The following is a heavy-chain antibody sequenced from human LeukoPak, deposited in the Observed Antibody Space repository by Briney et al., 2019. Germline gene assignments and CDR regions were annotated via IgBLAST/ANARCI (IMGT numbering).Heavy chain of an antibody. CDR1: GGSISSYY. Sequence: PSETLSLTCTVSGGSISSYYWSWIRQPPGKGLEWIGYIYYSGSTNYNPSLKSRVTISVDTSKNQFSLKLSSVTAADTAVYYCARFPGGKRHYYYGMDVWGQGTLVTVSS. J-gene: IGHJ6*02. CDR2: IYYSGST. CDR3: ARFPGGKRHYYYGMDV. D-gene: IGHD1-1*01. V-gene: IGHV4-59*08.